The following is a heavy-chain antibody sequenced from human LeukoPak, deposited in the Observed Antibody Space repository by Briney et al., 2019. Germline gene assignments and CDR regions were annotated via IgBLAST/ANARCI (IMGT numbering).Heavy chain of an antibody. CDR2: IHYSGST. CDR1: GGSMSSYY. J-gene: IGHJ3*02. V-gene: IGHV4-59*08. CDR3: ARSVSWGLLVRDDAFDI. Sequence: TSETLSLTCTVSGGSMSSYYWSWIRQPPGKGLEWIGYIHYSGSTNYNPSLKSRVTTSVDTSKKQFSLKLRSVTAADTAVYYCARSVSWGLLVRDDAFDIWGQGTMVTVSS. D-gene: IGHD2-21*01.